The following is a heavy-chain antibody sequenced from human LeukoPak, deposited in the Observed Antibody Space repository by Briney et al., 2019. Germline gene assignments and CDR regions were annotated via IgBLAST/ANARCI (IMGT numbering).Heavy chain of an antibody. Sequence: TGGSLRLSCAASGFTFSSSAMSWVRQAPGKGLEWVSAISNNGGYTYYADSVQGRFTISRDNSKSTLCLQMNSLRAEDTAVYYCITPLPYSAQGGQGTLVTVSS. D-gene: IGHD2-21*01. V-gene: IGHV3-23*01. CDR1: GFTFSSSA. CDR3: ITPLPYSAQ. J-gene: IGHJ4*02. CDR2: ISNNGGYT.